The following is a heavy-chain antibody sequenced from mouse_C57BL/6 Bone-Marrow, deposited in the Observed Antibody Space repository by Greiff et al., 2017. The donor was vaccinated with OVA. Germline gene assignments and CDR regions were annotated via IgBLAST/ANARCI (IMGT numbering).Heavy chain of an antibody. CDR3: ARYGYYGFAY. V-gene: IGHV1-81*01. CDR2: IYPRSGNT. J-gene: IGHJ3*01. CDR1: GYTFTSYG. Sequence: QVQLQQSGAELARPGASVKLSCKASGYTFTSYGISWVKQRTGQGLEWIGEIYPRSGNTYYNEKFKGKATLTADKSSSTAYMELRSLTSEDAAGYFCARYGYYGFAYWGQGTLVTVSA. D-gene: IGHD2-3*01.